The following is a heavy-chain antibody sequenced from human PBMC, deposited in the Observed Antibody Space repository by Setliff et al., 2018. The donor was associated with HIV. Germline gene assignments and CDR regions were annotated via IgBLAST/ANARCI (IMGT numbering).Heavy chain of an antibody. D-gene: IGHD3-3*01. J-gene: IGHJ1*01. CDR3: ARVRLYNTALDS. V-gene: IGHV3-33*01. Sequence: GGSLRLSCEASGFTFSSYGMHWVRQAPGKGLEWVAVIWYDGSNKFYADSMKGRFTISRDNSKNTLYLQMNSLRAEDTAVYYCARVRLYNTALDSWGQGTLVTVSS. CDR2: IWYDGSNK. CDR1: GFTFSSYG.